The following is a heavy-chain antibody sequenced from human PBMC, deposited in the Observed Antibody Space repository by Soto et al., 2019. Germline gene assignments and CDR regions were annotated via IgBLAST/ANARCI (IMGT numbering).Heavy chain of an antibody. V-gene: IGHV1-18*01. Sequence: ASVKVSCKASGYTFTSYDINWVRQATGQGLEWMGWISAYNGNTNYAQKLQGRVTMTTDTSTSTAYMELRSLRSDDTAVYYCARDDYYDSSGYFDYWGQGTLVTVSS. D-gene: IGHD3-22*01. CDR3: ARDDYYDSSGYFDY. CDR1: GYTFTSYD. J-gene: IGHJ4*02. CDR2: ISAYNGNT.